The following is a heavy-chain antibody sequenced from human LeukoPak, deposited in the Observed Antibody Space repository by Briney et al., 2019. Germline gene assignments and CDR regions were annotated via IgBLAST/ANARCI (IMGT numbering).Heavy chain of an antibody. V-gene: IGHV1-8*01. Sequence: GASVKVSCKASGYTFTSYDINWVRQATGQGLEWMGWMNPNSGNTGYAQKFQGRVTMTRNTSISTAYMELSNLRSEDTAVYYCARRGGSYYSDAFDIWGQGTMVTVSS. CDR2: MNPNSGNT. D-gene: IGHD1-26*01. CDR1: GYTFTSYD. CDR3: ARRGGSYYSDAFDI. J-gene: IGHJ3*02.